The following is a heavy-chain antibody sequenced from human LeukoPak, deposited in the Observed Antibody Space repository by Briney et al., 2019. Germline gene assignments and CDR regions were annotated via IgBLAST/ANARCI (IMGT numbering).Heavy chain of an antibody. CDR2: INPNSGGA. D-gene: IGHD7-27*01. V-gene: IGHV1-2*02. CDR3: ARDILTDDAFEI. Sequence: GASVKVSCKASGYTFTGYFMHWVRQAPGQGLEWMGWINPNSGGANYAQKFQGRVTMTRDTSISTAYMELSRPTSDDTAVYYCARDILTDDAFEIWGQGTMVTVSS. J-gene: IGHJ3*02. CDR1: GYTFTGYF.